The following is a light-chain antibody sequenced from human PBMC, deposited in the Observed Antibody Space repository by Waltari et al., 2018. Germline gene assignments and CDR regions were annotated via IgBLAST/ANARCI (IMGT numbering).Light chain of an antibody. CDR1: PSISTW. V-gene: IGKV1-5*03. Sequence: QMTTSSSTLSAPSGDRVPITCRASPSISTWLAWYQPRPGKAPNLLIYKASALESGVPSRFRGSGSATDCTLPISSLQPDDFATYYCQQYNSFPWTFGQGTKVEIK. CDR3: QQYNSFPWT. J-gene: IGKJ1*01. CDR2: KAS.